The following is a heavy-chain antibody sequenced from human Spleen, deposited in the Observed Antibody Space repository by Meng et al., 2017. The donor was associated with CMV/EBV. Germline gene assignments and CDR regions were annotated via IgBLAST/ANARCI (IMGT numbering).Heavy chain of an antibody. CDR2: INSEGSST. J-gene: IGHJ6*02. CDR3: ARGRTPSFYYGMEV. CDR1: GFTFRSHW. V-gene: IGHV3-74*01. Sequence: GESLKISCAASGFTFRSHWMHWVRQAPGKGLVWVSRINSEGSSTNYADSVKGRFTSSRDNAKNTLYLQMNSLRAEDTAVYYCARGRTPSFYYGMEVWGQGTTVTVSS. D-gene: IGHD1-14*01.